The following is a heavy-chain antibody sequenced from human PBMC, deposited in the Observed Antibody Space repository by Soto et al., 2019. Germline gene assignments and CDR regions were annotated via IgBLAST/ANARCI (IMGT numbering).Heavy chain of an antibody. CDR1: GFSLTGSGVG. CDR3: ARFLWSDTSLYYFDY. V-gene: IGHV2-5*02. Sequence: QITLKESGPTLVKPTQTLTLTCTFSGFSLTGSGVGVGWIRQPPGKALEWLALFYWDDDKRYSPSLKSRLTNTEDTSKYQVALTVTNMDPVNTATYYCARFLWSDTSLYYFDYWGEGTLVTVST. J-gene: IGHJ4*02. D-gene: IGHD3-3*01. CDR2: FYWDDDK.